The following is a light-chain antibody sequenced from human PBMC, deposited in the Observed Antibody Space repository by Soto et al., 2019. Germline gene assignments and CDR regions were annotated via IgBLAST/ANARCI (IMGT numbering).Light chain of an antibody. Sequence: EVVLTQSPATLSVSPGDRATLSCRASQSVSRNLAWYQQKPGQAPRLLIYGASTRATGVPARFSGSGSATEFTLSISRLKSEDVAVYYCQQYGDWPPETFGQGTKLEI. CDR1: QSVSRN. J-gene: IGKJ2*01. CDR3: QQYGDWPPET. CDR2: GAS. V-gene: IGKV3-15*01.